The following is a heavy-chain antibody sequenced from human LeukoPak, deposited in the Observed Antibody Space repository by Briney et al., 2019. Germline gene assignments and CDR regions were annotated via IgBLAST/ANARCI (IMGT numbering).Heavy chain of an antibody. CDR3: ARRRGDYDSSGYYYVHGSKVVDY. Sequence: PSETLSLTCTVSGGSISTSSYYWGWVRQPPGKGLEWIGNIFYSGSTYYSPSLKSRVTISVDTSKNQFSLKLSSVTAADTAVYYCARRRGDYDSSGYYYVHGSKVVDYWGQGTLVTVSS. D-gene: IGHD3-22*01. V-gene: IGHV4-39*07. CDR1: GGSISTSSYY. CDR2: IFYSGST. J-gene: IGHJ4*02.